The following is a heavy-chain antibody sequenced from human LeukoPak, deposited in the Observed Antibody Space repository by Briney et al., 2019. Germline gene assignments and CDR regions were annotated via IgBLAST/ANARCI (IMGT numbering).Heavy chain of an antibody. V-gene: IGHV4-39*01. CDR2: IYYSGST. D-gene: IGHD2-2*02. CDR1: GGSISSYY. Sequence: PSGTLSLTCTVSGGSISSYYWGWIRQPPGKGLEWIGSIYYSGSTYYNPSLKSRVTISVDTSKNQFSLKVSSVTAADTAVYYCARPSAPSNTPLLRKDLWGQGNTVTVSS. CDR3: ARPSAPSNTPLLRKDL. J-gene: IGHJ6*02.